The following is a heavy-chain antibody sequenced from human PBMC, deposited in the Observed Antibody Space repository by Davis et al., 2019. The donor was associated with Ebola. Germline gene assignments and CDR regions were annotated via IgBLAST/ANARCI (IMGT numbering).Heavy chain of an antibody. CDR2: IKQDGSEK. CDR1: GFTFSSYW. CDR3: AREYYGSGSYLGESWFDP. Sequence: GSLRLSCAASGFTFSSYWMSWVRQAPGKGLEWVANIKQDGSEKYYVDSVKGRFTISRDNAKNSLYLQMNSLRAEDTAVYYCAREYYGSGSYLGESWFDPWGQGTLVTVSS. D-gene: IGHD3-10*01. J-gene: IGHJ5*02. V-gene: IGHV3-7*03.